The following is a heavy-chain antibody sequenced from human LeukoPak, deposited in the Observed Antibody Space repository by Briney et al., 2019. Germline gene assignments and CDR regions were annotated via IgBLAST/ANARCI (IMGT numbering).Heavy chain of an antibody. CDR1: GFTFSSYG. CDR2: IIPIFGTA. CDR3: ARGVYSYGEYYYYYYYMDV. D-gene: IGHD5-18*01. J-gene: IGHJ6*03. V-gene: IGHV1-69*01. Sequence: PGGSLRLSCAASGFTFSSYGMSWVRQAPGKGLEWMGGIIPIFGTANYAQKFQGRVTITADESTSTAYMELSSLRSEDTAVYYCARGVYSYGEYYYYYYYMDVWGKGTTVTISS.